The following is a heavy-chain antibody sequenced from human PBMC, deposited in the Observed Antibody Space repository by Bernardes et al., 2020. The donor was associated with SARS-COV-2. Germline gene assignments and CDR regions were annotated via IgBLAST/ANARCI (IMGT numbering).Heavy chain of an antibody. CDR2: IIPTLGIP. CDR1: GGTFNSYT. Sequence: SVKVSCKASGGTFNSYTITWVRQTPGQGLEWMGTIIPTLGIPNYAQKFQGRVTITADLSTSTSYMELGSLRSEDTAIYYCVRDLEPAGLADSWGQGTLVTVSS. V-gene: IGHV1-69*04. J-gene: IGHJ5*01. D-gene: IGHD2-2*01. CDR3: VRDLEPAGLADS.